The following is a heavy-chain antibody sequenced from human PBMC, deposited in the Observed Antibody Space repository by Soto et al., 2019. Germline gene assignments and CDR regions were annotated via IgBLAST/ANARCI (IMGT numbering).Heavy chain of an antibody. V-gene: IGHV3-30*18. J-gene: IGHJ3*02. CDR1: GFTFSSYG. CDR3: AKEQNDYGDPDAFDI. Sequence: GGSLRLSCAASGFTFSSYGMHWVRQAPGKGLEWVAVISYDGSNKYYADSVKGRFTISRDNSKNTLYLQMNSLRAEDTAVYYCAKEQNDYGDPDAFDIWGQGTMVTVSS. CDR2: ISYDGSNK. D-gene: IGHD4-17*01.